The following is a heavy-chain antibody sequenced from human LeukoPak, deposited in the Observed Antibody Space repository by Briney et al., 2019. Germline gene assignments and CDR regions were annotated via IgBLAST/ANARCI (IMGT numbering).Heavy chain of an antibody. D-gene: IGHD4-17*01. CDR1: GFTFSSYW. V-gene: IGHV3-7*01. Sequence: GGSLRLSCAASGFTFSSYWMSWVRQAPGEGLEWVANIKQDGSEKYYVDSVKGRFTISRDNAKNSLYLQMNSLRAEDTAVYYCARIYGDYVLYYFDYWGQGTLVTVSS. CDR2: IKQDGSEK. J-gene: IGHJ4*02. CDR3: ARIYGDYVLYYFDY.